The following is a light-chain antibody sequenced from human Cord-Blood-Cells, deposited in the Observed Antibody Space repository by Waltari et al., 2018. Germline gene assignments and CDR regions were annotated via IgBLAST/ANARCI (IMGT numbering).Light chain of an antibody. Sequence: SYELTQPPSVSVSPGQTARITCSGDALPKQYAYWYQQKPGQAPVLVIYKDSERPSGITERFSGSNSGTTVTLTISGVQAEDEADYYCQSADSSGTYVVFGGGTKLTVL. CDR2: KDS. J-gene: IGLJ2*01. CDR1: ALPKQY. CDR3: QSADSSGTYVV. V-gene: IGLV3-25*03.